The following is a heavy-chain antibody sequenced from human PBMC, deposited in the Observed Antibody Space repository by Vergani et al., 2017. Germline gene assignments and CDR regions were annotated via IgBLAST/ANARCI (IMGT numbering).Heavy chain of an antibody. D-gene: IGHD1-7*01. CDR2: IWYDGSNK. V-gene: IGHV3-33*01. CDR1: GFTFSSYG. Sequence: QVQLVESGGGVVQPGRSLRLSCAASGFTFSSYGMHWVRQAPGEGLEWVAVIWYDGSNKYYADSVKGRFTISRDNSKNTLYLQMNSLRAEDTAVYYCARDFSGTTSLFDYWGQGTLVTVSS. J-gene: IGHJ4*02. CDR3: ARDFSGTTSLFDY.